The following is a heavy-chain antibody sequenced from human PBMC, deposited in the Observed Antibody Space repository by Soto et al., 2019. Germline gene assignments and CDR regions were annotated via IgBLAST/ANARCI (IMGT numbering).Heavy chain of an antibody. CDR3: ARVEENIVVVPAANGMDV. J-gene: IGHJ6*04. V-gene: IGHV3-74*01. CDR2: INSDGSST. Sequence: GGSLRLSCAASGFTFSSYWMHWVRQAPGKGLVWVSRINSDGSSTSYADSVKGRFTISRDNAKNTLYLQMNSLRAEDTAVYYCARVEENIVVVPAANGMDVWGKGTTVTVSS. D-gene: IGHD2-2*01. CDR1: GFTFSSYW.